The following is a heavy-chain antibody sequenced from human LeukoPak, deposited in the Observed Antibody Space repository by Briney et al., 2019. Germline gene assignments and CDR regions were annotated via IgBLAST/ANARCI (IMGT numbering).Heavy chain of an antibody. V-gene: IGHV1-69*01. CDR2: IIPISRTV. CDR3: ASLGHCSGGNCYTCYFDA. Sequence: SVKVSCKASGGTFSNYGISWVRQAPGQGLEWMGGIIPISRTVQYAQKFRDRVTLTADESTNTAFMELSSLRSEDTATYYCASLGHCSGGNCYTCYFDAWGQGTLVTVSS. D-gene: IGHD2-15*01. CDR1: GGTFSNYG. J-gene: IGHJ4*02.